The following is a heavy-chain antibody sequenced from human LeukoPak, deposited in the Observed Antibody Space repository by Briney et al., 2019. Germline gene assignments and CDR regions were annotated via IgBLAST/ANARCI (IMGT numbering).Heavy chain of an antibody. J-gene: IGHJ6*03. V-gene: IGHV4-34*01. CDR2: INHSGST. CDR3: ARDRGYVSSGAYYYYYMDV. Sequence: PSETLSLTCAVYGGSFSGYYWSWIRQPPGKGLEWIGEINHSGSTNYNPSLKSRVTISVDTSKNQFSLKLSSVTAADTAVYYCARDRGYVSSGAYYYYYMDVWGKGTTVTISS. CDR1: GGSFSGYY. D-gene: IGHD3-22*01.